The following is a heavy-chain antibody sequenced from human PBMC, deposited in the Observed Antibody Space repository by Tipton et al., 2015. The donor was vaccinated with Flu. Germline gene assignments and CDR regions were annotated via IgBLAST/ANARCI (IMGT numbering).Heavy chain of an antibody. V-gene: IGHV3-23*01. D-gene: IGHD2-2*03. CDR3: AKEVGYCITTTCFKPFDY. CDR1: GFTFNNYA. Sequence: SLRLSCAASGFTFNNYAMNWVRQAPGKGLEWVSAVSGSGGGPKYADSVKGRFTISRDNSKNTLYLQMNSLRAEDTAIYYCAKEVGYCITTTCFKPFDYWGQGTLVTVSS. CDR2: VSGSGGGP. J-gene: IGHJ4*02.